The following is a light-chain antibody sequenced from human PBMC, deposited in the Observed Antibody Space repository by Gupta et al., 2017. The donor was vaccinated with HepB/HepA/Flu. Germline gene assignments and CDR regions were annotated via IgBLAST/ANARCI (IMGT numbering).Light chain of an antibody. V-gene: IGLV2-14*01. CDR3: SSYTTISPLV. J-gene: IGLJ3*02. CDR1: SSDVGGYNY. CDR2: DVS. Sequence: QSALTQPASVSGSPGQSITISCTGTSSDVGGYNYVSWYQQHPGKAPKLMIYDVSNRPSGVSKRFSGSQSGNTASLTISGLQAEYEADYYCSSYTTISPLVFGGGTKLTVL.